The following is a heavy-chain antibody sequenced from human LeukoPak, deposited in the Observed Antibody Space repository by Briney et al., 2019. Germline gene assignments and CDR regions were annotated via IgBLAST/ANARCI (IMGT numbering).Heavy chain of an antibody. D-gene: IGHD4-17*01. Sequence: GGSLRLSCAASGFTFDDYAMHWVRQAPGKGLEWVSGISWNSGSIGYADSVKGRFTISRDNAKNSLYLQMNSLRAEDTALYYCAKAYGDYVQGPIDYWGQGTLVTVSS. CDR2: ISWNSGSI. J-gene: IGHJ4*02. V-gene: IGHV3-9*01. CDR3: AKAYGDYVQGPIDY. CDR1: GFTFDDYA.